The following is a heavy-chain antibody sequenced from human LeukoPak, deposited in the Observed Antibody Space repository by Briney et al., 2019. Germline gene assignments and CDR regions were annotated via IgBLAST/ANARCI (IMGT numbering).Heavy chain of an antibody. CDR1: GFTFSSYT. D-gene: IGHD2-21*02. CDR2: ISSSSSHI. CDR3: ARGYCGGDCYGD. Sequence: PGGSLRLSYAASGFTFSSYTMNWVRQAPGKGLEYVSSISSSSSHIYYADSVKGRFTISRDNTKSSLYLQMNSLRAEDMAVYYCARGYCGGDCYGDWGQGTLVTVSS. V-gene: IGHV3-21*01. J-gene: IGHJ1*01.